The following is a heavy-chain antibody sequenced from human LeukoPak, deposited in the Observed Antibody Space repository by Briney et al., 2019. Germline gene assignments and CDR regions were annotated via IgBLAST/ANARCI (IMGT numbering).Heavy chain of an antibody. Sequence: PGGSLRLSCAASGFTFNSYWMHWVRQAPGKGLVWVSRINSDRSGTSDADFVKGRFTISRDNSKNTLYLQMNSLRAEDTAMYYCARDRLTNDAFDIWGQGTMVTVSS. J-gene: IGHJ3*02. V-gene: IGHV3-74*01. CDR2: INSDRSGT. CDR1: GFTFNSYW. CDR3: ARDRLTNDAFDI. D-gene: IGHD2-8*01.